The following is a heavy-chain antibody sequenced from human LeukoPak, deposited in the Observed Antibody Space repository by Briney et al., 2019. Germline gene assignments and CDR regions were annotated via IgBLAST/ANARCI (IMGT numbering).Heavy chain of an antibody. Sequence: ASVKVSCKASGYTFTNYGLSWVRQAPGEGLEWMGWISAYNGNTKYAQNLQGRVTLTRDTSTSTAYMELRSLGSDDTAVYYCVREGGDRTGYYFVYWGQGTLVTVSS. D-gene: IGHD3/OR15-3a*01. V-gene: IGHV1-18*01. CDR2: ISAYNGNT. J-gene: IGHJ4*02. CDR3: VREGGDRTGYYFVY. CDR1: GYTFTNYG.